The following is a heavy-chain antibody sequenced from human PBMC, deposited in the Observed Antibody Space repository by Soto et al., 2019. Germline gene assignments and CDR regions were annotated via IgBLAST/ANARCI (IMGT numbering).Heavy chain of an antibody. CDR3: TKATRFCSGANCFTFDS. D-gene: IGHD2-15*01. V-gene: IGHV3-33*06. J-gene: IGHJ4*02. CDR1: GVTFSSYC. CDR2: IWYDGSNK. Sequence: PGGSLRLSCAASGVTFSSYCMHGVRQAPGKGLEWVAVIWYDGSNKYYADSVKGRFTISRDNSKNTLYLQMNSLRAEDTAVFYCTKATRFCSGANCFTFDSWGLGTLVTVSS.